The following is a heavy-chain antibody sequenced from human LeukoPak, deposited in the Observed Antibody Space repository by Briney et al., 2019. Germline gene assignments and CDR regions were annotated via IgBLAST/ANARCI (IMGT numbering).Heavy chain of an antibody. J-gene: IGHJ5*02. V-gene: IGHV4-59*01. CDR3: ARVLPIWKDYCSSTSCPREVWFDP. D-gene: IGHD2-2*01. CDR1: GGSISSYY. Sequence: SETLSLTCTVSGGSISSYYWSWIRQPPGKGLEWIGYIYYSGSTNYNPSLKSRVTISVDTSKNQFSLKLSSVTAADTAVYYCARVLPIWKDYCSSTSCPREVWFDPWGQGTLVTVSS. CDR2: IYYSGST.